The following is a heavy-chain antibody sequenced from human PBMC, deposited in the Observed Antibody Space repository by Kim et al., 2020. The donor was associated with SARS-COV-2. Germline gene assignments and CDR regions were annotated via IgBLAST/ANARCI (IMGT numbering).Heavy chain of an antibody. Sequence: SETLSLTCTVSGGSISSSSYYWGWIRQPPGKGLEWIGSIYYSGSTYYNPSLKSRVTISVDTSKNQFSLKLSSVTAADTAVYYCARHRHVRTPYYWGQGTLVTVSS. CDR3: ARHRHVRTPYY. V-gene: IGHV4-39*01. CDR2: IYYSGST. J-gene: IGHJ4*02. CDR1: GGSISSSSYY.